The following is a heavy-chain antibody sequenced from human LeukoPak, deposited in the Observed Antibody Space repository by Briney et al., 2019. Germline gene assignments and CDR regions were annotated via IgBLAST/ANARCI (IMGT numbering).Heavy chain of an antibody. CDR2: IYYSGST. J-gene: IGHJ4*02. D-gene: IGHD3-3*01. V-gene: IGHV4-59*08. CDR3: ARSGFWSGYYGSQEPYYFDY. CDR1: GGSISSYY. Sequence: TSETLSLTCTVSGGSISSYYWSWIRQPPGKGLEWIGYIYYSGSTNYNPSLKSRVTISVDTSKNQFSLKLSSVTAADTAVYYCARSGFWSGYYGSQEPYYFDYWGQGTLVTVSS.